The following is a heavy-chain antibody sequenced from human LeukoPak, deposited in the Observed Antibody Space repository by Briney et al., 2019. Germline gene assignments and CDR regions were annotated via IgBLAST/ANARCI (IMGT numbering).Heavy chain of an antibody. J-gene: IGHJ4*02. Sequence: PGGSLRLSCAASGFTFSSDGMHWVRQAPGKGLEWVAVIWYDGSNKYYADSVKGRFTISRDNCKNTLYLQMNRLAAEHTAVYYCARDQYSSGWYPPDYWGQGTLVTVSS. CDR3: ARDQYSSGWYPPDY. V-gene: IGHV3-33*01. CDR1: GFTFSSDG. D-gene: IGHD6-19*01. CDR2: IWYDGSNK.